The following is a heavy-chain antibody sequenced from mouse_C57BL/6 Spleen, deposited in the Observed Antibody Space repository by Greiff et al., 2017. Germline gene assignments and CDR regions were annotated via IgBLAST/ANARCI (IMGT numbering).Heavy chain of an antibody. Sequence: QVQLQQPGAELVKPGASVKLSCKASGYTFTSYWMQWVKQRPGQGLEWIGEIDPSDSYTNYNQKFKGKATLTVDTSSSTAYMQLSSLTSEDSAVYYCAREGVRRSNAMDYWGQGTSVTVSS. V-gene: IGHV1-50*01. J-gene: IGHJ4*01. D-gene: IGHD2-14*01. CDR3: AREGVRRSNAMDY. CDR2: IDPSDSYT. CDR1: GYTFTSYW.